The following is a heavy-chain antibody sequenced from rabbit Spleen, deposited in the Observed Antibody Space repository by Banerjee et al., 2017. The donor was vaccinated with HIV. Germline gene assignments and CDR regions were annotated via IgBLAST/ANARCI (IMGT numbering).Heavy chain of an antibody. CDR2: IYAGSSGFT. V-gene: IGHV1S40*01. CDR1: GFSFSSSYY. Sequence: QSLEESGGGLVKPGASLTLTCTASGFSFSSSYYMCWVRQAPGKGLEWIACIYAGSSGFTYHASWAKGRFTISKTSSTTVTLQMTSLTAADTATYFCARDTGTSFSTYGMDLWGQGTLVTVS. J-gene: IGHJ6*01. CDR3: ARDTGTSFSTYGMDL. D-gene: IGHD8-1*01.